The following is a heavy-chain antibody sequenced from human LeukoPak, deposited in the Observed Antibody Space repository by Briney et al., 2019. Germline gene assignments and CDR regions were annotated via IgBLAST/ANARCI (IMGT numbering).Heavy chain of an antibody. Sequence: GGSLRLSCAASGFTFSSYSMNWVRQAPGKGLEWVSSISSSSSYIYYADSVKGRFTISRDNAKNSLYLQMNSLRAEDTAVYYCARVLRYCSSTSCQEEDYWGQGPLVTVSS. D-gene: IGHD2-2*01. V-gene: IGHV3-21*01. CDR3: ARVLRYCSSTSCQEEDY. CDR2: ISSSSSYI. CDR1: GFTFSSYS. J-gene: IGHJ4*02.